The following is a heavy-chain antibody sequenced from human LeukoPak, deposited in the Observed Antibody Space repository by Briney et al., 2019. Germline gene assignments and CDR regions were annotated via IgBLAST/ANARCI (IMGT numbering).Heavy chain of an antibody. CDR1: GYTFTSYG. V-gene: IGHV1-18*01. CDR3: ARGTLGLYGSSGPQGGDDY. J-gene: IGHJ4*01. D-gene: IGHD3-22*01. Sequence: GASVKVSCKASGYTFTSYGISWVRQAPGQGLEWMGWISAYNGNTNYAQKLQGRVTMTTDTSTSTAYMELRSLRSDDTAVYYCARGTLGLYGSSGPQGGDDYWGHGTLVTVSS. CDR2: ISAYNGNT.